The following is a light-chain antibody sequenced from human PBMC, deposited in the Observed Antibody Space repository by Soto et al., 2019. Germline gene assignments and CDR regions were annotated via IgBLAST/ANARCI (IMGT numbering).Light chain of an antibody. CDR1: SSDFGSYNL. CDR3: CSYAGSTTYYV. CDR2: EGS. V-gene: IGLV2-23*01. J-gene: IGLJ1*01. Sequence: QSALTQPASVSGSPGQSITISCTGTSSDFGSYNLVSWYQQHPGKAPKLMIYEGSKRPSGVSNRFSGSKSDNTASLTISGLQAEDEADYYCCSYAGSTTYYVFGAGTKLTVL.